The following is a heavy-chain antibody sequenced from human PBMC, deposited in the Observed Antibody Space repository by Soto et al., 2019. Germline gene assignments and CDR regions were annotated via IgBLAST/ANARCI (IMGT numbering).Heavy chain of an antibody. CDR1: GYSFTSYW. CDR3: ARTGRLLWFGVHAFDI. Sequence: LGESLKISCKGSGYSFTSYWIGWVRQMPGKGLEWMGIIYPGDSDTRYSPSFQGQVTISADKSISTAYLQWSSLKASDTAMYYCARTGRLLWFGVHAFDIWGQGTMVTVS. CDR2: IYPGDSDT. J-gene: IGHJ3*02. V-gene: IGHV5-51*01. D-gene: IGHD3-10*01.